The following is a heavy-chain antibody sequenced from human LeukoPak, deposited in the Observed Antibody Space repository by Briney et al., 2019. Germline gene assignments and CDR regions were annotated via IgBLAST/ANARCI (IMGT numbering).Heavy chain of an antibody. CDR2: INPNSGGT. J-gene: IGHJ3*02. V-gene: IGHV1-2*04. Sequence: GASVKVSCKASGYTFTGYYMHWVRQAPGQGLEWMGWINPNSGGTNYAQKFQGWVTMTRDTSISTAYMELSRLRSDDTAVYYCARDLPGIQLWLRGLDAFDIWGQGTMVTVSS. D-gene: IGHD5-18*01. CDR3: ARDLPGIQLWLRGLDAFDI. CDR1: GYTFTGYY.